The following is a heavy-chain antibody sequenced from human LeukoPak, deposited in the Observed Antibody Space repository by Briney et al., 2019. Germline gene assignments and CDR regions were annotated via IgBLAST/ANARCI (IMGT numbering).Heavy chain of an antibody. J-gene: IGHJ4*02. CDR1: GFTFSSYG. CDR3: AKLGYCSSTSCYEERTGSQYYFDY. CDR2: IRYDGSNK. Sequence: PGGSLRLSCAASGFTFSSYGMHWVRQAPGKGLEWVAFIRYDGSNKYYADSVKGRFTISRDNSKNTLYLQMNSLRAEDTAVYYCAKLGYCSSTSCYEERTGSQYYFDYWGQGTLVTVSS. V-gene: IGHV3-30*02. D-gene: IGHD2-2*01.